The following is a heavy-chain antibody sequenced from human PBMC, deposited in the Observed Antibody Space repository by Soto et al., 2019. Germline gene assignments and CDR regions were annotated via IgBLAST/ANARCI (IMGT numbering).Heavy chain of an antibody. V-gene: IGHV3-23*01. CDR2: ISAGGDST. Sequence: EVQVLESGGGLVQPGGSLRLSCATSGFTFRNYPMNWVRQAPGKGLEWVSGISAGGDSTYYADSVKGRFTIFRDNSKNSVYLQMNSLRAEDTAVYCCARRVWGQGTLVTVSS. CDR1: GFTFRNYP. CDR3: ARRV. J-gene: IGHJ4*02.